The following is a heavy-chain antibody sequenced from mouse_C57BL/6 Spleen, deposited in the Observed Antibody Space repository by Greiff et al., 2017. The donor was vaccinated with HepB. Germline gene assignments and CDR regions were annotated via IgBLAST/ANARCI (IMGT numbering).Heavy chain of an antibody. J-gene: IGHJ3*01. V-gene: IGHV1-82*01. D-gene: IGHD2-4*01. Sequence: VQLQQSGPELVKPGASVKISCKASGYAFSSSWMNWVKQRPGKGLEWIGRIYPGDGDTNYNGKFKGKATLTADISSSTAYMQLSSLTSEDSAVYFCAREDYTFAYWGQGTLVTVSA. CDR3: AREDYTFAY. CDR2: IYPGDGDT. CDR1: GYAFSSSW.